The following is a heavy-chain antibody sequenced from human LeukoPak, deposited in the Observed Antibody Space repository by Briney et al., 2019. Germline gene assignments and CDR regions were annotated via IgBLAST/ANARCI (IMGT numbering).Heavy chain of an antibody. Sequence: GGSLRLSCAASGYTFTSYAMSWVRQAPGKGLEWVSAISGNGGSTYYADSVKGRFTISRDNSKNTLYLQMNSLRAEDTAIYYCAKRRADYYGSGRGLNYFDYWGQGTLVTVSS. CDR2: ISGNGGST. CDR1: GYTFTSYA. V-gene: IGHV3-23*01. J-gene: IGHJ4*02. CDR3: AKRRADYYGSGRGLNYFDY. D-gene: IGHD3-10*01.